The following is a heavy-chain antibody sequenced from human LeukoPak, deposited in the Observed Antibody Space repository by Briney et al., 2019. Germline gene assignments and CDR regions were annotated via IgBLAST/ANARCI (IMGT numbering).Heavy chain of an antibody. CDR3: ARDQRGSGSGSYLAFDI. CDR1: GGTFSSYA. CDR2: IIPIFGTA. J-gene: IGHJ3*02. Sequence: GASVKVSCKASGGTFSSYAISWVRQAPGQGLEWMGGIIPIFGTANYAQKFQGRVTITADGSTSTAYMELSSLRSEDTAVYYCARDQRGSGSGSYLAFDIWGQGTMVTVSS. V-gene: IGHV1-69*01. D-gene: IGHD3-10*01.